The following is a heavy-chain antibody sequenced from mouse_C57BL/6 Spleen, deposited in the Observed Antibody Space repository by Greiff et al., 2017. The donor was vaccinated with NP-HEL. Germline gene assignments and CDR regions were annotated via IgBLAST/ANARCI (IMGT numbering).Heavy chain of an antibody. CDR2: IYPGDGDT. CDR1: GYAFSSYW. D-gene: IGHD1-1*01. CDR3: ARSDYYGSSYGD. V-gene: IGHV1-80*01. Sequence: QVQLQQSGAELVKPGASVKISCKASGYAFSSYWMNWVKQRPGKGLEWIGQIYPGDGDTNYNGKFKGKATLTADKSSSTAYMQLSSLTSEDSAVYFFARSDYYGSSYGDWGQGTTLTVSS. J-gene: IGHJ2*01.